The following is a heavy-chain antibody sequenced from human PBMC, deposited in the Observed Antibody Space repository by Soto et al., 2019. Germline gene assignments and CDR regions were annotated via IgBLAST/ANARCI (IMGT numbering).Heavy chain of an antibody. J-gene: IGHJ4*02. CDR2: ISPGTTYK. V-gene: IGHV3-11*06. Sequence: QVQLVESGGGLVEPGGSLRLSCASSGFPFSDHYMSWIRRSPGQGLEFLSYISPGTTYKNYADSVKGRFTISRDNAKSSLYLQLNGLRAEDTALYFCSRGGGGGLFDLWGQGTFVTVSS. D-gene: IGHD2-21*01. CDR1: GFPFSDHY. CDR3: SRGGGGGLFDL.